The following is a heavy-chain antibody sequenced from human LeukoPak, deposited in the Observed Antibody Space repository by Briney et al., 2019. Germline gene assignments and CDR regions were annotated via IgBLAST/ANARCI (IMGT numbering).Heavy chain of an antibody. V-gene: IGHV4-4*07. CDR3: ARETVYDYVWGTHFDY. J-gene: IGHJ4*02. Sequence: SETLSLTCTVSGGSISSYYWSWIRQPAGKGLEWIGRIYTSGSTNYNPSLKSQVTMSVDTSKNQFSLKLSSVTAADTAVYYCARETVYDYVWGTHFDYWGQGTLVTVSS. CDR2: IYTSGST. D-gene: IGHD3-16*01. CDR1: GGSISSYY.